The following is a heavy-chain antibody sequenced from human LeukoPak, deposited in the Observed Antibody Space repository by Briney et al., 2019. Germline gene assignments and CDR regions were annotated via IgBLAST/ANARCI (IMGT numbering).Heavy chain of an antibody. J-gene: IGHJ4*01. CDR2: IRLDGGEK. Sequence: GGPLRLSCAVSGFTFSSYWMNWVRQAPGKGLEWVASIRLDGGEKSYVDSVKGRFTISRDNTKNSLYLQMSSLRAEDTAVYFCARDGAAAGLYFDLWGQGTLVTVSS. CDR3: ARDGAAAGLYFDL. D-gene: IGHD6-13*01. CDR1: GFTFSSYW. V-gene: IGHV3-7*01.